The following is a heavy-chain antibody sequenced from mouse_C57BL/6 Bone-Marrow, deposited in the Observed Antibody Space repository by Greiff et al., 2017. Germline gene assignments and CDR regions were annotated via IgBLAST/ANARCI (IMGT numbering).Heavy chain of an antibody. V-gene: IGHV1-55*01. CDR2: IYPGSGST. J-gene: IGHJ1*03. CDR1: GYTFTGYW. CDR3: ARDYGSSYWYFDV. Sequence: VQLQQPGAELVKPGASVKMSCKASGYTFTGYWITWVKQRPGQGLEWIGDIYPGSGSTNYNEKFKSKATLTVDTSSSTAYMELHSLTSEDSAVYFCARDYGSSYWYFDVWGTGTTVTVSS. D-gene: IGHD1-1*01.